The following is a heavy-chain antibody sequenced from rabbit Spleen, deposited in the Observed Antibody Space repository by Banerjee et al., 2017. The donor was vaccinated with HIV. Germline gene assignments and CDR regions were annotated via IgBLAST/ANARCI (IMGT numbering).Heavy chain of an antibody. D-gene: IGHD1-1*01. Sequence: QSLEESGGDLVKPGASLTLTCTASGFDFSSDAMSWVRQAPGKGLEWIGCIYPGSGSTWYASWVNGRFTISKTSSTTVTLQMTSLTAADTATYFCASGYSDIYFNLWGQGTLVTVS. V-gene: IGHV1S40*01. CDR3: ASGYSDIYFNL. J-gene: IGHJ4*01. CDR2: IYPGSGST. CDR1: GFDFSSDA.